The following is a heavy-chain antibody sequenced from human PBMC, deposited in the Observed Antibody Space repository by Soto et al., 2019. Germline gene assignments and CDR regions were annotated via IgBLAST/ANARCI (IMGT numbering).Heavy chain of an antibody. J-gene: IGHJ4*02. V-gene: IGHV1-2*02. Sequence: ASVKVSCKASGYTFSGFYMHWVRQAPGQGLEWMGWINPNSGGTKSAEKFQGGVTMTRDTSISTAYMELSRLTSDDTAVYYCASAAVTGTAGLDFWGQGTQVPSPQ. CDR3: ASAAVTGTAGLDF. CDR2: INPNSGGT. CDR1: GYTFSGFY. D-gene: IGHD6-19*01.